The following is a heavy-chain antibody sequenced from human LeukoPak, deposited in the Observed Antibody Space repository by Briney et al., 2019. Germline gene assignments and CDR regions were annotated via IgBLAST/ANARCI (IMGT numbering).Heavy chain of an antibody. J-gene: IGHJ4*02. CDR1: GFTFSSYA. CDR3: AKDIRRYSSSWYEFDY. Sequence: PGGSLRLSCAASGFTFSSYAMHWVRQAPGKGLEWVAVISYDGSNKYYADSVKGRFTISRDNSKNSLYLQMNSLRAEDTALYYCAKDIRRYSSSWYEFDYWGQGTLVTVSS. CDR2: ISYDGSNK. V-gene: IGHV3-30-3*01. D-gene: IGHD6-13*01.